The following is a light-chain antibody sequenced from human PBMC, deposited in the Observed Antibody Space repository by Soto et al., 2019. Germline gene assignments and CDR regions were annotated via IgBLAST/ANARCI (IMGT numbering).Light chain of an antibody. V-gene: IGLV1-44*01. Sequence: QSVLTQPPSASGTPGQRVTISCSGSSSNIGTNTINWYQQLPGTAPKLLIYSDNQRPSGVPDRFSGSKSGTSASLAISGLQSGDEADYYRAAWDDSLNAVVFGGRTKLTVL. CDR1: SSNIGTNT. J-gene: IGLJ2*01. CDR3: AAWDDSLNAVV. CDR2: SDN.